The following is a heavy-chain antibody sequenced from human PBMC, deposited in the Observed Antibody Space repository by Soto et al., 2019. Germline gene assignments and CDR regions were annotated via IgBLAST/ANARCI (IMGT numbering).Heavy chain of an antibody. Sequence: PGGSLRLSCAASGFTFSDYYMSWVRQAPGNGLEWLSYISQTSTYTNYADSVRGRFTISRDNAKNSLYLQLNSLRAEDTAVYYCKKAARGKTGTRIWGQGTLVTVSS. CDR1: GFTFSDYY. CDR3: KKAARGKTGTRI. D-gene: IGHD1-1*01. CDR2: ISQTSTYT. J-gene: IGHJ4*02. V-gene: IGHV3-11*06.